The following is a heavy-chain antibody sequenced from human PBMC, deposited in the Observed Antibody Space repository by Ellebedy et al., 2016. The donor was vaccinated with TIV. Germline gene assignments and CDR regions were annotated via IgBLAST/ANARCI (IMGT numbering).Heavy chain of an antibody. V-gene: IGHV3-7*01. J-gene: IGHJ4*02. Sequence: GGSLRLSXAASGFTFSDYYMSWVRQAPGKGLEWVANIKQDGSEKYYVDSVKGRFTISRDNAKNSLYLQMNSLRAEDTAVYYCARGSGVDYWGQGTLVTVSS. CDR3: ARGSGVDY. CDR1: GFTFSDYY. D-gene: IGHD3-10*01. CDR2: IKQDGSEK.